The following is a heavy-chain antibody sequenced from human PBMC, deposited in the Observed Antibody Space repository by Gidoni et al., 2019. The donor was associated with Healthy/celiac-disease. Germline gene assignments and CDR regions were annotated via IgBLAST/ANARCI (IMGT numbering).Heavy chain of an antibody. Sequence: QVQLVESGGGLVKPGGSLRLSCAASGFTFSDYYMSWIRQAPGKGLGWVSYISSSGSTIYYADSVKGRFTISRDNAKNSLYLQMNSLRAEDTAVYYCARGLPLLGYCSGGSCYSGAFDIWGQGTMVTVSS. CDR2: ISSSGSTI. D-gene: IGHD2-15*01. CDR3: ARGLPLLGYCSGGSCYSGAFDI. V-gene: IGHV3-11*01. CDR1: GFTFSDYY. J-gene: IGHJ3*02.